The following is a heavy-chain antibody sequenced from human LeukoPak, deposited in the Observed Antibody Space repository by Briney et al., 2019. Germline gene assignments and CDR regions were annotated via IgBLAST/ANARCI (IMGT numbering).Heavy chain of an antibody. CDR3: ARGVGRDCSGGSCYILGYYYYYMDV. V-gene: IGHV4-59*08. D-gene: IGHD2-15*01. Sequence: SETLSLTCTVSGGSISSYYWSWIRQPPGKGLEWIGYIYYSGSTHYNSSLKSRVTISVDTSKNQLSLKLSSVTAADTAVYYCARGVGRDCSGGSCYILGYYYYYMDVWGKGTTVTISS. J-gene: IGHJ6*03. CDR2: IYYSGST. CDR1: GGSISSYY.